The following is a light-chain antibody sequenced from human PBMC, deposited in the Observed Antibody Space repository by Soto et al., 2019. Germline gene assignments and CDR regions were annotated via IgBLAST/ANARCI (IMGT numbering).Light chain of an antibody. CDR1: QSVLYSSNNKNY. CDR3: QQYYNTRALT. V-gene: IGKV4-1*01. Sequence: DIVMTQSPDSLAVSLGERATINCKSSQSVLYSSNNKNYLAWYQQKPGQPPKLLIYCASTRESGVPDRFSGSGSETDFTLTISSLQAEDVAVYYCQQYYNTRALTFGGGTKVEIK. CDR2: CAS. J-gene: IGKJ4*01.